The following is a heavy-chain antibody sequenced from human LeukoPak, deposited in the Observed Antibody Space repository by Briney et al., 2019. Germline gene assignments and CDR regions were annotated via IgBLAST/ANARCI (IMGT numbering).Heavy chain of an antibody. V-gene: IGHV4-39*01. CDR1: SGSISSSSYY. CDR3: ARPGYSSGWYEVDY. CDR2: IYYSGST. D-gene: IGHD6-19*01. Sequence: SETLSLTCTVSSGSISSSSYYWGWIRQPPGKGLEWIGSIYYSGSTYYNPSLKSRVTISVDTSKNQFSLKLSSVTAADTAVYYCARPGYSSGWYEVDYWGQGTLVTVSS. J-gene: IGHJ4*02.